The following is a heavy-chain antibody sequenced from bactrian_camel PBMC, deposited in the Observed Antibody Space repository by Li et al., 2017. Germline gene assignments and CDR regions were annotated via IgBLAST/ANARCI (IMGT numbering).Heavy chain of an antibody. CDR1: GYSYSTERRYC. CDR3: AADSCPSGGTRYFGY. CDR2: IRSEDDNT. Sequence: DVQLVESGGGSVQAGGSLRLSCAQSGYSYSTERRYCMGWFRQAPGKGLEWVSSIRSEDDNTYYPDSVKGRFTISKDNAKNTLYLQMNSLKPEDTAMYYCAADSCPSGGTRYFGYWGQGTQVTVS. D-gene: IGHD7*01. J-gene: IGHJ6*01. V-gene: IGHV3S31*01.